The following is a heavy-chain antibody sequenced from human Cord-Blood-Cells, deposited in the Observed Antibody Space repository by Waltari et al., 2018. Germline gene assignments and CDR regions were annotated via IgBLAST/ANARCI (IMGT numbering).Heavy chain of an antibody. CDR2: TYYSGCP. D-gene: IGHD1-7*01. J-gene: IGHJ4*02. V-gene: IGHV4-39*01. CDR3: ATRVTGTGGGYFDY. CDR1: GGSLSSSSYY. Sequence: QLQLQESGPGLVKPSETLSLTCTVSGGSLSSSSYYWGWSRQPPGKGLEWIGSTYYSGCPDDNPSLKSRVTISVDTSKTHVSLKLSSVTAADTAVYYCATRVTGTGGGYFDYWGQGTLVTVSS.